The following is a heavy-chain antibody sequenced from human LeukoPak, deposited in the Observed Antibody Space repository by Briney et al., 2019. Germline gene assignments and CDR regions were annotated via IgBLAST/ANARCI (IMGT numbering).Heavy chain of an antibody. Sequence: ASVKVSCKASGYRLRNHGISWVRQAPGQGLEWMGWIGADSGDTHGDTPYAEKLQGRVTMTTDTSTDTAYMDLRSLTSDDTAVYYCARGSSPYNWYFDLWGRGTLVTVSS. V-gene: IGHV1-18*01. D-gene: IGHD4-11*01. CDR1: GYRLRNHG. J-gene: IGHJ2*01. CDR2: IGADSGDTHGDT. CDR3: ARGSSPYNWYFDL.